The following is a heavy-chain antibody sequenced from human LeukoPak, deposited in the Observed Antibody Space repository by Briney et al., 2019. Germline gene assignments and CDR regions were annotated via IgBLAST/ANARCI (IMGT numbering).Heavy chain of an antibody. D-gene: IGHD2-2*01. J-gene: IGHJ4*02. CDR2: INAGNGNT. CDR3: ARTYCSSTSCYVDYFDY. CDR1: GYTFTSYA. V-gene: IGHV1-3*01. Sequence: ASVKVSCKASGYTFTSYAMHWVRQAPGQRREWMGWINAGNGNTKYSQKFQGRVTITRDTSARTAYMELSSLRSEDTAVYYCARTYCSSTSCYVDYFDYWGQGTLVTVSS.